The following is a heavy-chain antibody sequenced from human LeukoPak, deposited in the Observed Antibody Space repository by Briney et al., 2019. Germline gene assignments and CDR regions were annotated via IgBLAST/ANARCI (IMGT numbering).Heavy chain of an antibody. J-gene: IGHJ4*02. CDR2: MNPNSGNT. CDR1: GYTFTNYD. D-gene: IGHD3-9*01. Sequence: ASVKVSCKASGYTFTNYDINWVRQATGQGLEWMGWMNPNSGNTGYAQKFQGRVTMTRSTSISTAYMELSSLRSEDTAVYYCARGAYYNILTAYRSRILGFHYWGQGTLVTVSS. V-gene: IGHV1-8*01. CDR3: ARGAYYNILTAYRSRILGFHY.